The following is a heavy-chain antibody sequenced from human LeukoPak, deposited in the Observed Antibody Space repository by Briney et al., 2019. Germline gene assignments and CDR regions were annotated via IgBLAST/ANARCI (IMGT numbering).Heavy chain of an antibody. V-gene: IGHV4-4*09. D-gene: IGHD2-15*01. J-gene: IGHJ4*02. CDR1: GGPISSYY. CDR2: IYTSGST. Sequence: SETLSLTCTVSGGPISSYYWSWIRQPPGKGLEWIGYIYTSGSTNYNPSLKSRVTISVDTSKNQFSLKLSSVTAADTAVYYCARQITGCSGGSCYSGFDYWGQGTLVTVSS. CDR3: ARQITGCSGGSCYSGFDY.